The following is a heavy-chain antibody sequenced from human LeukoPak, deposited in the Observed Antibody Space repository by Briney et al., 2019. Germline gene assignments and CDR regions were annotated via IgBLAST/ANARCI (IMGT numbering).Heavy chain of an antibody. Sequence: AGSLSLTCAVYGWSFSSACWSWIRQPPGKGLEWIGEINHSGRTNDNPSLKTRVTRSVDTSKNHLSLKLSSVTAPDTAVYYCARLLLWHADRDITDYWGQGTLVSVSS. CDR1: GWSFSSAC. CDR3: ARLLLWHADRDITDY. J-gene: IGHJ4*02. D-gene: IGHD3-10*01. V-gene: IGHV4-34*01. CDR2: INHSGRT.